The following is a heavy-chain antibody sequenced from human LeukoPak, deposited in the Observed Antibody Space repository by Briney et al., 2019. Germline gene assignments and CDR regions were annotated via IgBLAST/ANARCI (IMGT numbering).Heavy chain of an antibody. CDR1: GGSIISSSYY. J-gene: IGHJ4*02. CDR3: ARGYGSGSYYGY. D-gene: IGHD3-10*01. V-gene: IGHV4-39*07. Sequence: SETLSLTCTVSGGSIISSSYYWGWIRQPPGKGPEWIGEINRGGSTNYNPSLKSRVTISVDTSKNQFSLKLSSVTAADTAVYYCARGYGSGSYYGYWGQGTLVTVSS. CDR2: INRGGST.